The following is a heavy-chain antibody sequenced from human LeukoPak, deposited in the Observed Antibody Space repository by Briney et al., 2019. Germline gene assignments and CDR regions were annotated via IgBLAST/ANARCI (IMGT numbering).Heavy chain of an antibody. CDR1: GFTFSNYG. V-gene: IGHV3-9*01. D-gene: IGHD2-8*02. CDR3: AKDISPTWWLTPGWFDP. J-gene: IGHJ5*02. Sequence: GGSLRLSCAASGFTFSNYGINWVRQAPGKGLEWVSGIGWNSGSIGYADSVKGRFTISRDNAKNSLYLQMNSLRAEDTALYYCAKDISPTWWLTPGWFDPWGQGTLVPVSS. CDR2: IGWNSGSI.